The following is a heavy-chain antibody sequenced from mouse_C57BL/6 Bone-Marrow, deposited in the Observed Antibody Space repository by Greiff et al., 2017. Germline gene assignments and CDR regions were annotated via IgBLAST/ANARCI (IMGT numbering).Heavy chain of an antibody. CDR2: INPSSGYT. V-gene: IGHV1-7*01. CDR3: ESEFYGSSPWFAY. CDR1: GYTFTSYW. D-gene: IGHD1-1*01. Sequence: VQLQQSGAELAKPGASVKLSCKASGYTFTSYWMHWVKQRPGQGLEWIGYINPSSGYTKYNQKFKDKATLTADKSSSTAYMQLSSLTYEDSAVYYGESEFYGSSPWFAYWGPGTLVTVSA. J-gene: IGHJ3*01.